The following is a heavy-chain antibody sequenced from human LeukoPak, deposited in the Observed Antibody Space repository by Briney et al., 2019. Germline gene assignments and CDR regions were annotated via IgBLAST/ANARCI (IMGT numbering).Heavy chain of an antibody. V-gene: IGHV4-39*01. Sequence: SETLSLTCTVSGGSISSSSDYGAWTRQPPGKGLEWLGSIYYSGSTYYNSSLKSRVPVSVDTSKNQFSLKLSSVTAADTAVYYCARHIYSGSYSRWFDPWGQGTLVTVSS. CDR1: GGSISSSSDY. J-gene: IGHJ5*02. CDR3: ARHIYSGSYSRWFDP. D-gene: IGHD1-26*01. CDR2: IYYSGST.